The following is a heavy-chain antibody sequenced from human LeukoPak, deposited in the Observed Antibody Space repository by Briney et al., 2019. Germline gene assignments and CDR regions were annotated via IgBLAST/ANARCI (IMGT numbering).Heavy chain of an antibody. CDR1: GGSFSGYY. J-gene: IGHJ4*02. D-gene: IGHD3-3*01. CDR3: ARDLYYDFWSGYSAFDY. CDR2: INHSGST. V-gene: IGHV4-34*01. Sequence: SETLSLTCAVHGGSFSGYYWSWIRQPPGKGLEWIGEINHSGSTNYNPSLKSRVTISVDTSKNQFSLKLSSVTAADTAVYYCARDLYYDFWSGYSAFDYWGQGTLVTVSS.